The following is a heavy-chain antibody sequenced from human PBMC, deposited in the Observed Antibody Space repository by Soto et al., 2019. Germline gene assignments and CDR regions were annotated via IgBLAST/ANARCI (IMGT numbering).Heavy chain of an antibody. V-gene: IGHV4-31*03. CDR2: IYYSGNT. D-gene: IGHD5-12*01. Sequence: QVQLQESGAGLVKPSQTLSLTCTVSGDSISSGGYYWSWIRQHPGKGLEWIGYIYYSGNTYYNPSLKSRVTISVDTSNNQFSLKLSSVTAADTAVYYCARDGRWLQLGRAMDVWGQGTTVTVSS. J-gene: IGHJ6*02. CDR3: ARDGRWLQLGRAMDV. CDR1: GDSISSGGYY.